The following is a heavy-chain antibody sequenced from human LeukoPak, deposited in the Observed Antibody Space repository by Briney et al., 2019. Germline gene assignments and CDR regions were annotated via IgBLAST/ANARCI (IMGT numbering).Heavy chain of an antibody. CDR1: GGSISSTSYY. J-gene: IGHJ4*02. Sequence: SETLSLTCTVSGGSISSTSYYWGWIRQPPGKGLEWIGSIYYSGSTYYNPSLKSRVAISADRSKNQFSLKLSSVTAADTAVYYCASTYYYGSGSSNYYFDYWGQGTLVTVSS. CDR3: ASTYYYGSGSSNYYFDY. CDR2: IYYSGST. D-gene: IGHD3-10*01. V-gene: IGHV4-39*07.